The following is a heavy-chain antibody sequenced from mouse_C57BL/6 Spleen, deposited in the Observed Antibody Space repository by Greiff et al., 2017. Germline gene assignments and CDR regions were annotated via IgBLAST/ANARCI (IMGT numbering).Heavy chain of an antibody. Sequence: QVHVKQPGAELVKPGASVKLSCKASGYTFTSYWMHWVKQRPGRGLEWIGRIDPNSGGTKYNEKFKSKATLTVDKPSSTAYMQLSSLTSEDSAVYYCAGYYGSSPYWCFDVWGTGTTVTVSS. CDR2: IDPNSGGT. D-gene: IGHD1-1*01. CDR1: GYTFTSYW. J-gene: IGHJ1*03. V-gene: IGHV1-72*01. CDR3: AGYYGSSPYWCFDV.